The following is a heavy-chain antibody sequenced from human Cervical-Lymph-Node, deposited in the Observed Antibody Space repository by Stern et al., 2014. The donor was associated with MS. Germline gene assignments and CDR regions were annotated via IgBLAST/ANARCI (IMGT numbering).Heavy chain of an antibody. CDR1: GFTFSSYA. D-gene: IGHD6-13*01. CDR2: ISHVGSNK. Sequence: VQLVESGGGVVQPGRSLRLSCAASGFTFSSYAMHWVRQAPGKGLEWVAVISHVGSNKYYADSVKGRFPITSDNSKNTLYLQKNSLRAEDTAVYYCARRRGYSSSWYGGGYYYCGMDVWGQGTTVTVSS. V-gene: IGHV3-30-3*01. CDR3: ARRRGYSSSWYGGGYYYCGMDV. J-gene: IGHJ6*02.